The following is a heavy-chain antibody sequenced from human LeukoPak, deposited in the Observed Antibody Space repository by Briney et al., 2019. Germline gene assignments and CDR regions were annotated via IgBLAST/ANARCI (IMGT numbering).Heavy chain of an antibody. J-gene: IGHJ4*02. V-gene: IGHV3-11*04. Sequence: GGSLRLSCAASGFTFSDYYMSWIRQAPGKGLEWVSYISSSGSTIYYADSVKGRFTISRDNAKNSLYLQMNSLRAEDTAVYYCARIRFRKPLRSPYYFDYWGQGTLVTVSS. CDR1: GFTFSDYY. D-gene: IGHD1-14*01. CDR3: ARIRFRKPLRSPYYFDY. CDR2: ISSSGSTI.